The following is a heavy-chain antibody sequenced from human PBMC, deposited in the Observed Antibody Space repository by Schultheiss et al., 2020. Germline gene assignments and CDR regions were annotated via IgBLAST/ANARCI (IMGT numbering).Heavy chain of an antibody. CDR2: ISWNSGSI. D-gene: IGHD5-18*01. CDR3: AKGGGYSYTYPFDY. Sequence: GGSLRLSCAASGFTVSSNYMSWVRQAPGKGLEWVSGISWNSGSIGYADSVKGRFTISRDNAKNSLYLQMNSLRAEDTALYYCAKGGGYSYTYPFDYWGQGTLVTGSS. J-gene: IGHJ4*02. CDR1: GFTVSSNY. V-gene: IGHV3-9*01.